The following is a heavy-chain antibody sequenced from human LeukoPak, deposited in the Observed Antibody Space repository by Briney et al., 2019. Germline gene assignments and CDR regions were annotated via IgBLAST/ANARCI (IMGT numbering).Heavy chain of an antibody. J-gene: IGHJ4*02. D-gene: IGHD2-2*01. V-gene: IGHV3-21*01. Sequence: GGSLRLSCAASGFTFSSYSMNWVRQAPGKGLEWVSSISSSSSYIYYADSVKGRFTISRDNAKNSLYLQMNSLRAEDTAVYYCAKVADIVVVPAAGFDYWGQGTLVTVSS. CDR1: GFTFSSYS. CDR3: AKVADIVVVPAAGFDY. CDR2: ISSSSSYI.